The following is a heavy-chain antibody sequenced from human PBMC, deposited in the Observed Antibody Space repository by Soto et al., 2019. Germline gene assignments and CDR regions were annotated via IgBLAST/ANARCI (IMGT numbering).Heavy chain of an antibody. J-gene: IGHJ6*02. CDR2: MNPNSGNT. Sequence: ASVKVSCKASGYTFTSYDINWVRQATGQGLEWMGWMNPNSGNTGYAQKFQGRVTMTRNTSISTAYMELSSLRSEDTAVYYCARGGLTYGSGTYGMDVWGQGTTVTVSS. D-gene: IGHD3-10*01. V-gene: IGHV1-8*01. CDR3: ARGGLTYGSGTYGMDV. CDR1: GYTFTSYD.